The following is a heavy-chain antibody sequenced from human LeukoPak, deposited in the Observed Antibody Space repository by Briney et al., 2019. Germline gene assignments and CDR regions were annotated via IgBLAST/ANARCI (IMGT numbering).Heavy chain of an antibody. Sequence: GGPLRLSCPASGFIFSDYYMSWIRQAPGKGLEWVSYISSSSSYINYADSVKGRFTISRDNAKNSLYLQMNSLRAEDTAVYYCARVSYGDSGYFDYWGQGTLVTVSS. D-gene: IGHD4-17*01. CDR1: GFIFSDYY. J-gene: IGHJ4*02. CDR3: ARVSYGDSGYFDY. V-gene: IGHV3-11*06. CDR2: ISSSSSYI.